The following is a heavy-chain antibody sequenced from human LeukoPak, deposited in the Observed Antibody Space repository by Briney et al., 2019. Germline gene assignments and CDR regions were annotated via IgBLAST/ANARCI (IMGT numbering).Heavy chain of an antibody. J-gene: IGHJ4*02. Sequence: GGSLRLSCTASGFTFSNYGMHWVRQAPGKGLEWVALIWYDGSNKYYADSVRGRFTISRDNSKNTLYLQMNSLRAEDTAMYYCARGGGRVDYYDSSTAFDYWGQGTLVTVSS. V-gene: IGHV3-33*01. CDR3: ARGGGRVDYYDSSTAFDY. CDR2: IWYDGSNK. CDR1: GFTFSNYG. D-gene: IGHD3-22*01.